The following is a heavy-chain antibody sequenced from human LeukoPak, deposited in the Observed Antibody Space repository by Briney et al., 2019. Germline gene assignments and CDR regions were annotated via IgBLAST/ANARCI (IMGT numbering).Heavy chain of an antibody. J-gene: IGHJ4*02. CDR2: ISSSSSYI. Sequence: PGGSLRLSCAASGFTFSSYSMNWVRQAPGKGLEGVSSISSSSSYIYYADSVKGVFNISRDNAYNSLYLQMNSLRAEDTAVYYCAREYCSGGSCYSGAGDYWGQGTLVTVSS. D-gene: IGHD2-15*01. CDR1: GFTFSSYS. V-gene: IGHV3-21*01. CDR3: AREYCSGGSCYSGAGDY.